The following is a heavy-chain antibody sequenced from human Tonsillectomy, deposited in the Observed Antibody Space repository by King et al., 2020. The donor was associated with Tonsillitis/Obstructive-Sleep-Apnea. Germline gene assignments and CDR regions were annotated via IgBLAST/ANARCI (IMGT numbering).Heavy chain of an antibody. D-gene: IGHD3-9*01. CDR2: IYYSGST. CDR3: ARGNYGILTGWGYSYYYYMDV. Sequence: LQLQESGPGLVNPSETLSLTCTVSGGSISSSSYYWGWIRQPPGKGLEWIGSIYYSGSTYYNPSLKSRVTISVDTSKNQFSLKLSSVTAADTAVYYSARGNYGILTGWGYSYYYYMDVWGKGTTVTVSS. CDR1: GGSISSSSYY. J-gene: IGHJ6*03. V-gene: IGHV4-39*01.